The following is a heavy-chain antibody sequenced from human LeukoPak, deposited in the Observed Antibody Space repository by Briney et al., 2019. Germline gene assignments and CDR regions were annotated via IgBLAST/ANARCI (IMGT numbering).Heavy chain of an antibody. D-gene: IGHD3-22*01. J-gene: IGHJ4*02. Sequence: ASVKVSCKASGHTFSTYGISWVRQAPGQGLEWMGWMNPNSGNTGYAQKFQGRVTMTRNTSISTAYMELSSLRSEDTAVYYCARVEYGKIITMIVVWGQGTLVTVSS. CDR2: MNPNSGNT. V-gene: IGHV1-8*02. CDR3: ARVEYGKIITMIVV. CDR1: GHTFSTYG.